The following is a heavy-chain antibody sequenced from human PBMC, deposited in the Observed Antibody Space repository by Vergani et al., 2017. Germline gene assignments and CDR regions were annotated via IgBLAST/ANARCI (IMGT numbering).Heavy chain of an antibody. CDR1: GGTFSSYA. D-gene: IGHD3-22*01. Sequence: QVQLVQSGAEVKKPGSSVQVSCKASGGTFSSYAISWVRQAPGQGLEWMGGIIPIFGTANYAQKFQGRVTITADESTSTAYMELSSLRSEDTAVYYCARDSSQYYYDPSKAFDIWGQGTMVTVSS. CDR2: IIPIFGTA. J-gene: IGHJ3*02. CDR3: ARDSSQYYYDPSKAFDI. V-gene: IGHV1-69*12.